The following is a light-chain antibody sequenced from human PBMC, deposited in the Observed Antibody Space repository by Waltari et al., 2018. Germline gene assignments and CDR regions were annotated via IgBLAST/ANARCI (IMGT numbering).Light chain of an antibody. CDR2: AGS. CDR3: QQYDDLPYS. CDR1: EGISSW. Sequence: DIQMTQSPSSLSASAGDKVTISCHASEGISSWLAWYQQRPGKAPKPLIFAGSSLQSGVPSRFSGSGSGTDYTLTITALQPEDVGIYYCQQYDDLPYSFGQGTTVEIK. J-gene: IGKJ2*03. V-gene: IGKV1D-16*01.